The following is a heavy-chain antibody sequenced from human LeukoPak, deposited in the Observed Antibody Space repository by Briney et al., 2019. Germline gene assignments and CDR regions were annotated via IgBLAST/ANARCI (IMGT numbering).Heavy chain of an antibody. J-gene: IGHJ1*01. D-gene: IGHD3-10*01. CDR3: ARGLNGRGSYWPFQH. CDR2: INTNTGNP. V-gene: IGHV7-4-1*02. Sequence: ASVKVSCKASGYTFTSYAMNWVRQAPGQGLEWMGWINTNTGNPTYAQGFTGRFVFSLDTSVSTAYLQISSLKAEDTAMYYCARGLNGRGSYWPFQHWGQGTLVTVSS. CDR1: GYTFTSYA.